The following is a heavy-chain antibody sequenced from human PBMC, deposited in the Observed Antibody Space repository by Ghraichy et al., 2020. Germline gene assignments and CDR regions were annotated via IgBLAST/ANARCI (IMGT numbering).Heavy chain of an antibody. CDR1: RFTFSSYT. Sequence: GGSLRLSCAASRFTFSSYTMSWVRQAPGKGLEWVSAISGSGGSTYYADSVKGRFTISRDNSKNTLYLQMNSLRAEDTALYYCAKVPHSLYYGSGSKDACDIWGQGTMVTVSS. CDR2: ISGSGGST. D-gene: IGHD3-10*01. J-gene: IGHJ3*02. V-gene: IGHV3-23*01. CDR3: AKVPHSLYYGSGSKDACDI.